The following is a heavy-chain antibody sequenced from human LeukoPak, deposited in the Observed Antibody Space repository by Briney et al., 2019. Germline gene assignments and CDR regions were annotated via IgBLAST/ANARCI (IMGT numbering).Heavy chain of an antibody. Sequence: ASVKVSCKASGYTFTSYGISWVRQAPGQGLEWMGWISAYNGNTNYAQKLQGRATMTTDTSTSTAYMELRSLRSDDTAVYYCARDALRYYYDSSGYWYYWGQGTLVTVSS. V-gene: IGHV1-18*01. D-gene: IGHD3-22*01. CDR2: ISAYNGNT. J-gene: IGHJ4*02. CDR1: GYTFTSYG. CDR3: ARDALRYYYDSSGYWYY.